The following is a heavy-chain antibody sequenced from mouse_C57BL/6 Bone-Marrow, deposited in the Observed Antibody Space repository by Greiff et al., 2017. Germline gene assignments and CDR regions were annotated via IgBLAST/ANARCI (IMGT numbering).Heavy chain of an antibody. Sequence: VQLQQSGAELVRPGNSVKVSCKASGYAFTNYLIEWVKQRPGQGLEWIGVINPGSGGTNYNEKFKGKATLTADKSSSTAYMQLSSLTSEDSAVYVCARGDSPFAYWGQGTLVTVSA. CDR2: INPGSGGT. J-gene: IGHJ3*01. CDR1: GYAFTNYL. D-gene: IGHD2-12*01. V-gene: IGHV1-54*01. CDR3: ARGDSPFAY.